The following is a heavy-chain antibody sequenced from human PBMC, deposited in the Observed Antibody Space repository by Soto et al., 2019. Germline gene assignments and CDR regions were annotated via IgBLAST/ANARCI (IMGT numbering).Heavy chain of an antibody. V-gene: IGHV4-4*07. Sequence: AETLSLTCTASGASISSYDRSWIRQPAGKGLEWIGRIYTSVYTSANTNYNHSLKSRVTMSVDASKNQFSLRLSSVTAADPAVYYCARSRGLECYDSWGQGMLVTVSS. J-gene: IGHJ5*01. CDR3: ARSRGLECYDS. D-gene: IGHD3-3*01. CDR2: IYTSVYTSANT. CDR1: GASISSYD.